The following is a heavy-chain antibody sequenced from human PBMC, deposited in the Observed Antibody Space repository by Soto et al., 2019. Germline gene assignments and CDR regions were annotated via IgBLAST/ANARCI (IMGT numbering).Heavy chain of an antibody. V-gene: IGHV3-30-3*01. J-gene: IGHJ6*02. CDR2: IAYDGSNK. D-gene: IGHD2-15*01. CDR3: ARGHREDIAVVIGARPGEYGVDV. Sequence: QVQLVESGGGVVQPGRSLRLSCAASGFTFRSYAMHWVRQAPGKGLECVAVIAYDGSNKFYSDYVKGRFTISRDNSTNTLYLQINSLRYEDTAVYYCARGHREDIAVVIGARPGEYGVDVWGQGTTVTVSS. CDR1: GFTFRSYA.